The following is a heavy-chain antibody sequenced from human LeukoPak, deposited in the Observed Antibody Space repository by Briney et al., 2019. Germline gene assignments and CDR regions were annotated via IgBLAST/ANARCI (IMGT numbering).Heavy chain of an antibody. Sequence: GASVKVSCKASGGTFSSYAISWVRQAPGQGLEWMGRIIPILGIANYAQKFQGRVTITADTSTSTAYMELRSLRSDDTAVYYCAREKTRLAAGDAFDIWGQGTMVTVSS. CDR2: IIPILGIA. CDR3: AREKTRLAAGDAFDI. J-gene: IGHJ3*02. D-gene: IGHD6-13*01. V-gene: IGHV1-69*04. CDR1: GGTFSSYA.